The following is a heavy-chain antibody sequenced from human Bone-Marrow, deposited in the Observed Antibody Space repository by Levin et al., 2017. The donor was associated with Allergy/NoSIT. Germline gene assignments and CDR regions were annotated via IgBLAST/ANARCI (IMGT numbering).Heavy chain of an antibody. CDR1: GFTFSSYG. Sequence: GESLKISCAASGFTFSSYGMHWVRQAPGKGLEWVAVISYDGSNKYYADSVKGRFTISRDNSKNTLYLQMNSLRAEDTAVYYCAKDLQQPPSYWGQGTLVTVSS. V-gene: IGHV3-30*18. D-gene: IGHD6-13*01. J-gene: IGHJ4*02. CDR2: ISYDGSNK. CDR3: AKDLQQPPSY.